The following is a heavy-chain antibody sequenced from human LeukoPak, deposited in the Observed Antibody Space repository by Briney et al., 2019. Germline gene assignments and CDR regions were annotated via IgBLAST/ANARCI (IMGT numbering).Heavy chain of an antibody. D-gene: IGHD6-19*01. CDR1: GFTLTNYD. CDR3: AKDATRTSGWYYFDY. J-gene: IGHJ4*02. CDR2: ISNIGGRT. Sequence: GGSLRLSCTASGFTLTNYDMPWLRQAPGKGLEWVSGISNIGGRTYFADSVKGRFTISRDNSKNTLYLEMNSLRADDTDVYYCAKDATRTSGWYYFDYWGQGTLVTVSS. V-gene: IGHV3-23*01.